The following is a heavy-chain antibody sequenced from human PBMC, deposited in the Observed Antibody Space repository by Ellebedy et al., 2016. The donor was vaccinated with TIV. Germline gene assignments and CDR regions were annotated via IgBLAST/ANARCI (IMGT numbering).Heavy chain of an antibody. D-gene: IGHD1-26*01. CDR1: GYTFTSYG. Sequence: AASVKVSCKASGYTFTSYGISWVRQAPGQGLEWMGWISAYKGKTNYVQKFQGRVTMTTDTSTTTAYMEMRSLRSDDTAVYYCAAGLLGLWGQGTLVTVSS. J-gene: IGHJ4*02. CDR2: ISAYKGKT. CDR3: AAGLLGL. V-gene: IGHV1-18*01.